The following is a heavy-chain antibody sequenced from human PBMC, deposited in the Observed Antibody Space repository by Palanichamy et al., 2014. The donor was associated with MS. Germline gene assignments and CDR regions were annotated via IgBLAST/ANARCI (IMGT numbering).Heavy chain of an antibody. CDR1: GYIFTSYA. CDR3: TRESRGYGMDV. Sequence: QVQLVQSGSELKKPGASVKVSCKASGYIFTSYAINWVRQAPGQGLEWMGWINTNTGNPTYAQGFPGRFVFSLDTSVSTAYMQISSLKAEDTAVYFCTRESRGYGMDVWGQGTTVTVSS. V-gene: IGHV7-4-1*02. CDR2: INTNTGNP. J-gene: IGHJ6*02.